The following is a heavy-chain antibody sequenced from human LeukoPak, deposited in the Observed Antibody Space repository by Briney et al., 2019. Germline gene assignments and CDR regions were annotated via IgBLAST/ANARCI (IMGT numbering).Heavy chain of an antibody. CDR2: IYYSGST. D-gene: IGHD3-9*01. CDR3: AATYYDILTGYSPYYFDY. V-gene: IGHV4-59*13. Sequence: SETLSLTCTVSGGSISSYYWSWIRQPPGKGLEWIGYIYYSGSTNYNPSLKSRVTISVDTSKNQFSLRLSSVTAADTAVYYCAATYYDILTGYSPYYFDYWGQGTLVTVSS. J-gene: IGHJ4*02. CDR1: GGSISSYY.